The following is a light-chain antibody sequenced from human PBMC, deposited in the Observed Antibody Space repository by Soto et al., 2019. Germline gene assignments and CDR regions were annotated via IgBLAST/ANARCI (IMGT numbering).Light chain of an antibody. Sequence: QSVLTPPPSASGTPGQRVTISCSGSSSNIGSHTVNWFQQLPGTAPKLLIYSNDQRPSGVPDRFSGSKSGPSASLAISGLQSEDDGDYYCAAWDDRLNGYYVFGTGTKVTVL. CDR1: SSNIGSHT. CDR3: AAWDDRLNGYYV. J-gene: IGLJ1*01. CDR2: SND. V-gene: IGLV1-44*01.